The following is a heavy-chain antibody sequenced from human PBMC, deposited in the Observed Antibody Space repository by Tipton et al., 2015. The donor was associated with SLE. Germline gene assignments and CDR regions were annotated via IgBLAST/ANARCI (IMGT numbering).Heavy chain of an antibody. Sequence: TLSLTCTVSGHSISNGVYYWSWIRQLPGKGLEGIGYIYLSGLTSYNPSLNNRVSISVYTSNSQFSLKLSSVTAADTAIYYCASVDDTVTTPFEHWGQGTLVNVSS. D-gene: IGHD4-17*01. J-gene: IGHJ4*02. CDR2: IYLSGLT. CDR3: ASVDDTVTTPFEH. V-gene: IGHV4-31*03. CDR1: GHSISNGVYY.